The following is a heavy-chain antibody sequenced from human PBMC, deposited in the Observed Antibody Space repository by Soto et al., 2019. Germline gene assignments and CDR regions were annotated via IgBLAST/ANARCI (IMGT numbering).Heavy chain of an antibody. Sequence: SETLSLTCAVSGGSISSGSYSWSWIRQPPGKGLEWIGYIYHSGSTYYNPSLKSRVTISVDRSKNQFSLKLSSVTAADTAVYYCARHTAMAYYFDYWGQGTLVTVSS. CDR3: ARHTAMAYYFDY. CDR2: IYHSGST. D-gene: IGHD5-18*01. CDR1: GGSISSGSYS. V-gene: IGHV4-30-2*01. J-gene: IGHJ4*02.